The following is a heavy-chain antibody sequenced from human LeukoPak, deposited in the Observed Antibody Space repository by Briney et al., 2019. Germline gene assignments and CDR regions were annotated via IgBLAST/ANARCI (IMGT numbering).Heavy chain of an antibody. D-gene: IGHD2-15*01. CDR3: ARGHYCSGGSCYQTPPYYFDY. CDR1: GGSFSGYY. J-gene: IGHJ4*02. Sequence: SETLSLTCAVYGGSFSGYYWSWIRQPPGKGLEWIGEINHSGSTNYNPSLKSRVTISVDTSKNQFSLKLSSVTAADTAVYYCARGHYCSGGSCYQTPPYYFDYWGQGTLVTVSS. CDR2: INHSGST. V-gene: IGHV4-34*01.